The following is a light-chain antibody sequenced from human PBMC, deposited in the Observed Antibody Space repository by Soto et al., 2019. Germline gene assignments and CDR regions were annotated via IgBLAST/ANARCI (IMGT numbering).Light chain of an antibody. CDR2: GTS. CDR1: QGVSSNY. Sequence: EIVLTHSPATLSVSPCERVTLSFSASQGVSSNYLAWYQQKSGQAPRLLLYGTSSRATGIPARFSGSGSGTDFTLTISSLEPEDFAVYYCQQRSNWPVTFGPGTKVDIK. CDR3: QQRSNWPVT. V-gene: IGKV3D-20*02. J-gene: IGKJ3*01.